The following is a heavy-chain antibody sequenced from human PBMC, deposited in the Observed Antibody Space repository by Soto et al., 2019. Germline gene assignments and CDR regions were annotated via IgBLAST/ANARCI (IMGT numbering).Heavy chain of an antibody. D-gene: IGHD2-21*02. CDR1: GYTFTSYY. Sequence: GASVKVSCKASGYTFTSYYMHWVRQAPGQGLEWMGIINPSGGSTSYAQKFQGRVTMTRDTSTSTVYMELSSLRSEDTAVYYCARVLENFGVGTPHAVSDIWGKGKRVPVSS. CDR2: INPSGGST. J-gene: IGHJ3*02. CDR3: ARVLENFGVGTPHAVSDI. V-gene: IGHV1-46*01.